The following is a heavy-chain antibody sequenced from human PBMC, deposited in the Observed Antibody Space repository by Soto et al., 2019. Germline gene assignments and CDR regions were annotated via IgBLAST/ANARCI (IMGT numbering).Heavy chain of an antibody. CDR3: ARGRHDVEFDY. V-gene: IGHV3-13*01. CDR1: GFTFSSYD. Sequence: GGSLRLSCAASGFTFSSYDMHWVRQATGKGLEWVSAIGTAGDTYYPGSVKGRFTISRENAKNSLYLQMNSLRAGDTAVYYCARGRHDVEFDYWGQGTLVTVSS. D-gene: IGHD1-1*01. CDR2: IGTAGDT. J-gene: IGHJ4*02.